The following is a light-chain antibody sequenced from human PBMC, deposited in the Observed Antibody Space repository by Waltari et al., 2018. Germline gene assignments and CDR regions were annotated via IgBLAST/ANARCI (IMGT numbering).Light chain of an antibody. V-gene: IGKV3-15*01. CDR1: QGVSSN. J-gene: IGKJ5*01. Sequence: EILMTQSPATLSASPGERATLSCRASQGVSSNLAWYQQRPGQAPRFLIYDASTRAPGVPSRFSGSGCGTEFTLTIRSLQSEDFALYYCQQYNVWPPITFGQGTRLEIK. CDR2: DAS. CDR3: QQYNVWPPIT.